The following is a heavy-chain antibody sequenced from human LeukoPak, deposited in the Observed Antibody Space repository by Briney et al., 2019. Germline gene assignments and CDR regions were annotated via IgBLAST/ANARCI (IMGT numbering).Heavy chain of an antibody. V-gene: IGHV3-23*01. Sequence: PGGSLRLSCAASGFTFSSYAMSWVRQAPGKGLEWLSAISFSAGTTYYADSVKGRFTISRDNSKNTLYLQLSSLRAEDTAVYYCAKISWDSGGGREKFWGQGTLVTVSP. CDR2: ISFSAGTT. CDR1: GFTFSSYA. J-gene: IGHJ4*02. D-gene: IGHD2-21*01. CDR3: AKISWDSGGGREKF.